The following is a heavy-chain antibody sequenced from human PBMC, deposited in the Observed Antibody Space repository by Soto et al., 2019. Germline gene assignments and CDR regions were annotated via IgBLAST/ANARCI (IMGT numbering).Heavy chain of an antibody. J-gene: IGHJ4*02. D-gene: IGHD5-18*01. Sequence: PSETLSLTCAVYGGSFSDYYWSWIRQPPGKGLEWIGEINHSGSTNYNPSLKSRVTISVDASKNQFSLKVNSVTAADTGVYYCASQALDTAIFDYWGQGTLVTVSS. V-gene: IGHV4-34*01. CDR3: ASQALDTAIFDY. CDR2: INHSGST. CDR1: GGSFSDYY.